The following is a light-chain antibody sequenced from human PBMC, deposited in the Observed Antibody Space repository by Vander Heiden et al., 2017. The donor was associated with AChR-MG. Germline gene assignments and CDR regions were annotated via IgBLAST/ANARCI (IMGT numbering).Light chain of an antibody. J-gene: IGKJ1*01. Sequence: DIQMTQSPSAMSASVGDRVTITCRASQDISNYVAWFQQKPGKVPKRLIYVVSNLQSGVPSRFSGSGSGTEFTLTISSLQPEDFATYYCRQHKSYPWTFGQGTKVEIK. CDR1: QDISNY. CDR2: VVS. CDR3: RQHKSYPWT. V-gene: IGKV1-17*03.